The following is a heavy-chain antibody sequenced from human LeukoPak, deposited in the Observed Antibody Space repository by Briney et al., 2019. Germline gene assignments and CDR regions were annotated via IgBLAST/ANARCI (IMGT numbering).Heavy chain of an antibody. CDR2: IYYSGST. D-gene: IGHD6-19*01. CDR1: GGSISSYY. V-gene: IGHV4-59*01. CDR3: ARGGWYPESFQH. Sequence: SETLSLTCTVSGGSISSYYWSWIRQPPGKGLEWIRYIYYSGSTNYNPSLKSRVTISVDTSKNQFSLKLSSVTAADTAVYYCARGGWYPESFQHWGQGALVTVSS. J-gene: IGHJ1*01.